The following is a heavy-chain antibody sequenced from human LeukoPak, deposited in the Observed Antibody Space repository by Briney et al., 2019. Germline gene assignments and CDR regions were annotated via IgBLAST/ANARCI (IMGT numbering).Heavy chain of an antibody. CDR3: ARHRGDYGDYLYNWFDP. J-gene: IGHJ5*02. Sequence: SETLSLTCTVSGGSISSSSYYWGWIRQPPGKGLEWIGSIYYSGSTYYNPSLKSRVTISVDTSKNQFSLKLSSVTAADTAVYYCARHRGDYGDYLYNWFDPWGQRTLVTVSS. V-gene: IGHV4-39*01. CDR2: IYYSGST. CDR1: GGSISSSSYY. D-gene: IGHD4-17*01.